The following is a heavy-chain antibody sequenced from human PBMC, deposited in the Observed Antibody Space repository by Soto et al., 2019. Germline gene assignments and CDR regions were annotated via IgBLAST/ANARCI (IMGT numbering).Heavy chain of an antibody. CDR3: ARDTQWLTPYYYCMDV. V-gene: IGHV3-48*02. Sequence: EVQLVESGGGLVQPGGSLRLYCAASGFTFSSYSMNWVRQAPGKGLEWVSYISSSSSTIYYADSVKGRFTISRDNAKNSLYLQMNSLRDEDTAVYYCARDTQWLTPYYYCMDVWGQGTTVTVSS. D-gene: IGHD6-19*01. CDR1: GFTFSSYS. CDR2: ISSSSSTI. J-gene: IGHJ6*02.